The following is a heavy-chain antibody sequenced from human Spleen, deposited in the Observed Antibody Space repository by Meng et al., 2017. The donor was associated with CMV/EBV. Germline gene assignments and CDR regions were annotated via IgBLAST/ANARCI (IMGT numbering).Heavy chain of an antibody. D-gene: IGHD2-2*01. Sequence: SETLSLTCTVSGGSISSSSYYWGWIRQPPGKGLEWIGSIYYSGSTYCNPSLKSRVTISVDTSKNQFSLKLSSVTAADTAVYYCAREAVVVPAEDYWGQGTLVTVSS. V-gene: IGHV4-39*07. J-gene: IGHJ4*02. CDR3: AREAVVVPAEDY. CDR2: IYYSGST. CDR1: GGSISSSSYY.